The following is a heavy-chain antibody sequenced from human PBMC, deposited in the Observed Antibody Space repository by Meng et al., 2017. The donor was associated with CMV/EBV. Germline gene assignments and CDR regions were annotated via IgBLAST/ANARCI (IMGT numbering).Heavy chain of an antibody. CDR1: GFTFDDYT. J-gene: IGHJ6*02. V-gene: IGHV3-43*01. CDR2: ISWDGGST. D-gene: IGHD2-2*02. CDR3: AKDILEVPVPAAILSYGMDV. Sequence: GESLKISCAASGFTFDDYTMHWVRQAPGKGLEWVSLISWDGGSTYYADSVKGRFTTSRDNSKNSLYLQMNSLRTEDTALYYCAKDILEVPVPAAILSYGMDVWGQGTTVTVSS.